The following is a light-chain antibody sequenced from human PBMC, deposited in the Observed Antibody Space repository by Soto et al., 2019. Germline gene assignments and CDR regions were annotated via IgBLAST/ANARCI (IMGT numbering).Light chain of an antibody. CDR1: QSVSSN. J-gene: IGKJ1*01. V-gene: IGKV3-15*01. Sequence: EIVMRQSPATLSVSPGERATLSCRASQSVSSNLAWYQQKPGQAPRLLIYGASTRATGIPARFSGSGSGTEFTLTISSLQSEDFAVYYCQQYNNWPPKWTFGQGTKVDIK. CDR3: QQYNNWPPKWT. CDR2: GAS.